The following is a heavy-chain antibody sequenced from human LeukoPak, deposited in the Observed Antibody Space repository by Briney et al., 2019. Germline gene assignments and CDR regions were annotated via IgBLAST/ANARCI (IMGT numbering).Heavy chain of an antibody. CDR3: ARGRYYYDSSGYPLYYFDY. J-gene: IGHJ4*02. V-gene: IGHV3-53*01. CDR2: IYSGGST. CDR1: GFTVSSNY. Sequence: GGSLRLSCAASGFTVSSNYMSWVRQAPGKGLEWVSVIYSGGSTYYADSVKGRFTISRDNSKNTLYLQMNCLRAEDTAVYYCARGRYYYDSSGYPLYYFDYWGQGTLVTVSS. D-gene: IGHD3-22*01.